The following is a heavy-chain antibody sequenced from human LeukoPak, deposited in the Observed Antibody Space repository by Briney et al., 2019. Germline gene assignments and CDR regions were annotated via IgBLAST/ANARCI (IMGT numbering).Heavy chain of an antibody. Sequence: GGSLRLSCATSGFTFSYYDMHWVRQAPGKGLEWVAFIRYDGSYKYYADSVKGRFTISRDNSKNTLYLQMNSLRAEDTAVYFGTAMVGAWGQGTLVTVSS. CDR2: IRYDGSYK. J-gene: IGHJ5*02. D-gene: IGHD5-18*01. CDR3: TAMVGA. CDR1: GFTFSYYD. V-gene: IGHV3-30*02.